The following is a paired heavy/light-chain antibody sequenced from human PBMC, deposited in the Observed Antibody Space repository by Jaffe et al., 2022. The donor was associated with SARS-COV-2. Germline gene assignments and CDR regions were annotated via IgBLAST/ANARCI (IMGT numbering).Light chain of an antibody. CDR1: QSIGSY. CDR2: AAS. V-gene: IGKV1-39*01. Sequence: DIQMTQSPSSLSASVGDRVTITCRASQSIGSYLNWYQQKPGKAPKLLIYAASSLQSGVPSKFSGSASGTDFTLTISSLQPEDFATYYCQQSFSIPPTFGQGTKVEVK. CDR3: QQSFSIPPT. J-gene: IGKJ1*01.
Heavy chain of an antibody. J-gene: IGHJ4*02. CDR2: TRNKANGYTT. D-gene: IGHD5-18*01. V-gene: IGHV3-72*01. Sequence: EVQLVESGGGLVQPGGSLRLSCAASGFTFSDHYMDWVRQAPGKGLEWVGRTRNKANGYTTEYAASVKGRFTISRDDSKNSLYLQMNSLKTEDTAVYYCARGGRRTQQWVHPFDYWGQGTLVTVSS. CDR3: ARGGRRTQQWVHPFDY. CDR1: GFTFSDHY.